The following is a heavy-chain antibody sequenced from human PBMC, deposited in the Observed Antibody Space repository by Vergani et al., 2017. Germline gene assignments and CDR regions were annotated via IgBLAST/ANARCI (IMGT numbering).Heavy chain of an antibody. Sequence: QEQLVQSGSELSEPGASVKVSCKASGYPFSSYVMNWVRQAPGQGLEWMGWINPNSGGTNYAQKFQGRVTMTRDTSISTAYMELSNLRSDDTAVYYCARVGTSSNRDYFDYWGQGTLVTVSS. J-gene: IGHJ4*02. D-gene: IGHD2-2*01. CDR2: INPNSGGT. CDR3: ARVGTSSNRDYFDY. V-gene: IGHV1-2*02. CDR1: GYPFSSYV.